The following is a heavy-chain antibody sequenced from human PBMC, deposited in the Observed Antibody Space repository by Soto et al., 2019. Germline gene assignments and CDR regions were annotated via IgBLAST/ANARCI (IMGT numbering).Heavy chain of an antibody. J-gene: IGHJ6*02. CDR2: ISSSSSYI. CDR3: ATLLVGATTSYYYYGMDV. CDR1: GFTFSSYS. Sequence: PXGSLILSCAASGFTFSSYSMNWVRQAPGKGLEWVSSISSSSSYIYYADSVKGRFTISRDNAKNSLYLQMNSLRAEDTAVYYCATLLVGATTSYYYYGMDVWGQGTTVTVTS. D-gene: IGHD1-26*01. V-gene: IGHV3-21*01.